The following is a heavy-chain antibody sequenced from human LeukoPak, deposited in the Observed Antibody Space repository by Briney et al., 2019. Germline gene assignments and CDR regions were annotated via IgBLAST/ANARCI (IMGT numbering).Heavy chain of an antibody. CDR1: GFTFATYS. V-gene: IGHV3-21*01. D-gene: IGHD1-26*01. J-gene: IGHJ6*02. CDR3: ARDGYGGSYEYSGTYSEYYGMDV. Sequence: GGSLRLSCAASGFTFATYSMNWIRQAPGKGLEWVSSISHTGSYIYYADSMRGRFTTSRDSAKNSLYLHMDSLRAEDTAVYYCARDGYGGSYEYSGTYSEYYGMDVWGQGTMVTVS. CDR2: ISHTGSYI.